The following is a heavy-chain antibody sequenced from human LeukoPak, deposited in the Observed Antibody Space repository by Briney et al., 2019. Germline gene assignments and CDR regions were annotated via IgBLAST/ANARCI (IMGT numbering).Heavy chain of an antibody. V-gene: IGHV1-69*13. J-gene: IGHJ4*02. D-gene: IGHD1-26*01. CDR3: ASPLAVGATIPFDY. CDR1: GGTFSSYA. CDR2: IIPIFGTA. Sequence: ASVKVSCKASGGTFSSYAISWVRQAPGQGLEWMGGIIPIFGTANYAQRFQGRVTITADESTSTAYMELSSLRSEDTAVYYCASPLAVGATIPFDYWGQGTLVTVSS.